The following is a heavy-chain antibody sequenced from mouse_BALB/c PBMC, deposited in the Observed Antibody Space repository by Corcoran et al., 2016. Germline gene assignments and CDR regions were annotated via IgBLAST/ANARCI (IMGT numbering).Heavy chain of an antibody. CDR3: ARSDDGYYYYAKDY. J-gene: IGHJ4*01. CDR1: GYTFSSYW. D-gene: IGHD2-3*01. CDR2: ILPGSGST. Sequence: QVQLQQSGAELMKPGASVKISCKATGYTFSSYWIEWVKQRPGHGLEWIGEILPGSGSTNYNEKFKGKATFTADTSSNTAYMQLSSLTSEDSAVYYCARSDDGYYYYAKDYWGQGTSVTVSS. V-gene: IGHV1-9*01.